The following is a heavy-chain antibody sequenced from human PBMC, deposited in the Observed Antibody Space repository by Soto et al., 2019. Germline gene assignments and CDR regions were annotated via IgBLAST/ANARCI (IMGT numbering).Heavy chain of an antibody. J-gene: IGHJ4*02. V-gene: IGHV4-59*01. CDR3: ARAGTAMVHLDY. CDR1: GGSISSYF. D-gene: IGHD5-18*01. CDR2: IDYSGST. Sequence: SETLSLTCTVSGGSISSYFWSWIRQPPGKGLEWIGYIDYSGSTNYNPSLKSRVTISVDTSKNQFSLKLTPVTAADTAVYYCARAGTAMVHLDYWGQGSLVTVS.